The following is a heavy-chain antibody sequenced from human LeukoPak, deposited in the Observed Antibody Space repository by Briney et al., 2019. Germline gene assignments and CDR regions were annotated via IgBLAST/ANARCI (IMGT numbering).Heavy chain of an antibody. CDR2: IGAYNGNT. V-gene: IGHV1-18*01. CDR1: GYTFTSYG. J-gene: IGHJ4*02. D-gene: IGHD5-24*01. Sequence: ASVKVSCKASGYTFTSYGISWVRQAPGQGLEWMGWIGAYNGNTNYAQKLQGRVTMTTDTSTSTAYMELRSLRSDDTAVYYCARDRERWLQLRAFDYWGQGTLVTVSS. CDR3: ARDRERWLQLRAFDY.